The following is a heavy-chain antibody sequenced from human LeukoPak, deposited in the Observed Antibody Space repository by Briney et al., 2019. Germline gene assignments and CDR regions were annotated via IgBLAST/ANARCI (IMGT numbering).Heavy chain of an antibody. V-gene: IGHV3-11*01. D-gene: IGHD3-22*01. CDR1: GFTFSNAW. Sequence: GGSLRLSCAASGFTFSNAWMSWVRQAPGKGLEWVSSISNTGSSINYADSVKGRFNISRDNAKKSLYLQMNSLRAEDTAVYYCAREKIHFDSSGDYFDYYFYMDVWGKGTTVTISS. J-gene: IGHJ6*03. CDR3: AREKIHFDSSGDYFDYYFYMDV. CDR2: ISNTGSSI.